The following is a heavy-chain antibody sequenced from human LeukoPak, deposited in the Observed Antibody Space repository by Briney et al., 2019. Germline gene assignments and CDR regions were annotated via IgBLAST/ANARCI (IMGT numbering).Heavy chain of an antibody. V-gene: IGHV3-30*02. Sequence: GGSLRLSCAASGFTFSSYGMHWVRQAPGKGLEWVAFIRYDGSNKYYADSVKGRFTISRDNSKNTLYLQMNSLRAEDTAVYYCARDGPRYYYDSSGWYDAFDIWGQGTMVTVSS. D-gene: IGHD3-22*01. CDR3: ARDGPRYYYDSSGWYDAFDI. J-gene: IGHJ3*02. CDR2: IRYDGSNK. CDR1: GFTFSSYG.